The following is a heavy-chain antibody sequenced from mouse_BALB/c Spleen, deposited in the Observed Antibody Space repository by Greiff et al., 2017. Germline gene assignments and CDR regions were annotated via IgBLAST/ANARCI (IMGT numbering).Heavy chain of an antibody. CDR3: ARFPYDYEGGYYAMDY. Sequence: EVQLQQSGAELVKPGASVKLSCTASGFNIKDTYMHWVKQRPEQGLEWIGRIDPANGNTKYDPKFQGKATITADTSSNTAYLQLSSLTSEDTAVYYCARFPYDYEGGYYAMDYWGQGTSVTVSS. CDR1: GFNIKDTY. J-gene: IGHJ4*01. V-gene: IGHV14-3*02. D-gene: IGHD2-4*01. CDR2: IDPANGNT.